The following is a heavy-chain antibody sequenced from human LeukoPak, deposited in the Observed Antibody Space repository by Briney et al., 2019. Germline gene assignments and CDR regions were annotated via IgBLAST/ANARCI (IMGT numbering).Heavy chain of an antibody. D-gene: IGHD6-19*01. CDR3: ARDAGGWYEDAFDI. CDR1: GFTFSSYA. J-gene: IGHJ3*02. V-gene: IGHV3-30-3*01. Sequence: GGSLRLSCAASGFTFSSYAMHWVRQAPGKGLEWVAVISYDGSNKYYADSVKGRFTISRDNSKNTLYLQMNSLRAEDTAVYYCARDAGGWYEDAFDIWGQGTMVTVS. CDR2: ISYDGSNK.